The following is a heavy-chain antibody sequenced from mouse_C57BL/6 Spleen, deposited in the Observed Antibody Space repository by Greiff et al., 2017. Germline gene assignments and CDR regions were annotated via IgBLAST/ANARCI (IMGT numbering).Heavy chain of an antibody. D-gene: IGHD2-2*01. Sequence: EVMLVESEGGLVQPGSSMKLSCTASGFTFSDYYMAWVRQVPEKGLEWVANINYDGSSTYYLDSLKSRFIISRDNAKNILYLQMSSLKSEDTATYYCARDWAYGYGAMDYWGQGTSVTVSS. CDR2: INYDGSST. CDR1: GFTFSDYY. J-gene: IGHJ4*01. V-gene: IGHV5-16*01. CDR3: ARDWAYGYGAMDY.